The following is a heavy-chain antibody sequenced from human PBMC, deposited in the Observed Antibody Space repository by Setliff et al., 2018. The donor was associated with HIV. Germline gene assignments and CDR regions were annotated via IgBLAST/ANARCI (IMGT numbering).Heavy chain of an antibody. J-gene: IGHJ4*02. Sequence: LSLPFPFSGGSITSGDYHWSWIRQPPGKGLEWIGYIYYTGSTYYNPSLQRRVTISVDTSKNQVSLKLRSVTAADTAVYYCARNAYESNGYFDSWGQGTLVTVSS. CDR2: IYYTGST. V-gene: IGHV4-30-4*08. CDR1: GGSITSGDYH. D-gene: IGHD3-22*01. CDR3: ARNAYESNGYFDS.